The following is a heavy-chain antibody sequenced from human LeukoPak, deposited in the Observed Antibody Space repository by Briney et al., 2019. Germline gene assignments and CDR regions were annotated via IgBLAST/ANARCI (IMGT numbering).Heavy chain of an antibody. CDR2: INPNSGGT. V-gene: IGHV1-2*06. Sequence: VSVKVSCKASGYTFTGYYMHWVRQAPGQGLEWMGRINPNSGGTNYTQKFQGRVTMTRDTSISTAYMELSRLRSDDTAVYYCASSGQWLAYYFDYWGQGTLVTVSS. CDR3: ASSGQWLAYYFDY. CDR1: GYTFTGYY. J-gene: IGHJ4*02. D-gene: IGHD6-19*01.